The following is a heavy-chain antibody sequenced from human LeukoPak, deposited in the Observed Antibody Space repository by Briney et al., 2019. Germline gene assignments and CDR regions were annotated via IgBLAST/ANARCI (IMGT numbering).Heavy chain of an antibody. V-gene: IGHV3-30*02. D-gene: IGHD2-15*01. J-gene: IGHJ5*02. Sequence: HPGGSLRLSCAASGFTFSSYGMHWVRQAPGKGLEWVAFIRYDGSNKYYADSVKGRFTISRDNSKNTLYLQMNGLRAEDTAVYSCARGADGVSSNSRGWFDPWGQGTLVTVSS. CDR1: GFTFSSYG. CDR3: ARGADGVSSNSRGWFDP. CDR2: IRYDGSNK.